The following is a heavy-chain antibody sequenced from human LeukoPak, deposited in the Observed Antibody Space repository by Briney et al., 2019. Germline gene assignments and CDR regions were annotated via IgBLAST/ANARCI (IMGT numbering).Heavy chain of an antibody. Sequence: GASVKVSCKASAYTFTSYGISWVRQAPGQGLEWMGWISVYNGHTNYAQNLQGRVTMTTDTSTSTAYMELRSLRSDDTAVYYCARGPPLRSGSRWFDPWGQGTLVTVSS. J-gene: IGHJ5*02. D-gene: IGHD3-3*01. V-gene: IGHV1-18*01. CDR3: ARGPPLRSGSRWFDP. CDR1: AYTFTSYG. CDR2: ISVYNGHT.